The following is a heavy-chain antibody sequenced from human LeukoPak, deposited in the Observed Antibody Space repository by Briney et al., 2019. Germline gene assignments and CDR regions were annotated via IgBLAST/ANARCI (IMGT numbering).Heavy chain of an antibody. J-gene: IGHJ4*02. V-gene: IGHV3-53*01. Sequence: PGGSLRLSCAASGFTVSSNYMSWVRQAPGKGLEWVSVIYSGGSTYYADSVKGRFTISRDNSKNTLYLQMNSLRAEDTAVYYCAKASPVLRFLEWLSFDYWGQGTLVTVSS. CDR3: AKASPVLRFLEWLSFDY. CDR1: GFTVSSNY. CDR2: IYSGGST. D-gene: IGHD3-3*01.